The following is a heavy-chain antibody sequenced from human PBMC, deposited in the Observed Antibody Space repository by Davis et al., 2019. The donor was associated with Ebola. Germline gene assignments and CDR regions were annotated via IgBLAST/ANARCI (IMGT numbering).Heavy chain of an antibody. D-gene: IGHD4-17*01. Sequence: GESLKISCAASGFTFTSYSMTWVRQAPGKGLEWVSGISASSSTYYADSVKGRFTFSRDNSKNTLYLQMNSLRAEDTAVYYCAKGSLYGSRSITAGMDVWGQGTTVTVPS. V-gene: IGHV3-23*01. CDR1: GFTFTSYS. J-gene: IGHJ6*02. CDR2: ISASSST. CDR3: AKGSLYGSRSITAGMDV.